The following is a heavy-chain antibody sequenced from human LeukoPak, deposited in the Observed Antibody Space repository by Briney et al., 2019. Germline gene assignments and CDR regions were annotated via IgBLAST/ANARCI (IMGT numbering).Heavy chain of an antibody. CDR3: ARDSNYDFWSGQYYYYMDV. V-gene: IGHV3-23*01. J-gene: IGHJ6*03. Sequence: GGSLRLSCAASGFTFSSYAMSWVRQAPGKGLEWVSAISGSGGSTYYADSVKGRFTISRDNSKNTLYLQMNSLRAEDTAVYYCARDSNYDFWSGQYYYYMDVWGKGTTVTVSS. CDR2: ISGSGGST. D-gene: IGHD3-3*01. CDR1: GFTFSSYA.